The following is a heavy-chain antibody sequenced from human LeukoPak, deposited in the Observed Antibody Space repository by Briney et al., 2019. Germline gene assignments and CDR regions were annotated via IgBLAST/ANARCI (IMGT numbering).Heavy chain of an antibody. V-gene: IGHV4-31*03. J-gene: IGHJ4*02. CDR2: IYCSGST. Sequence: PSQTLSLTCTVSGGSISSGGYYWSWIRQHPGKGLEWIGYIYCSGSTYYNPSLKSRVTISVDTSKNQFSLKLSSVTAADTAVYYCAGLFCDGDCFDYWGQGTLVTVSS. CDR1: GGSISSGGYY. CDR3: AGLFCDGDCFDY. D-gene: IGHD2-21*02.